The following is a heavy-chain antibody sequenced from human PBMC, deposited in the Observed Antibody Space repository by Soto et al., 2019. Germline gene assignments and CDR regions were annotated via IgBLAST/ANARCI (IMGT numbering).Heavy chain of an antibody. CDR1: GFTFSSYA. J-gene: IGHJ6*02. V-gene: IGHV3-30-3*01. Sequence: PGGSLRLSCAASGFTFSSYAMHWVRQAPGKGLEWVAVISYDGSNKYYADSVKGRFTISRDNSKNTLYLQMNSLRAEDTAVYYCARDRLSAPPWANSSAYYYYGMDVWGQGTTVTVSS. CDR2: ISYDGSNK. D-gene: IGHD6-25*01. CDR3: ARDRLSAPPWANSSAYYYYGMDV.